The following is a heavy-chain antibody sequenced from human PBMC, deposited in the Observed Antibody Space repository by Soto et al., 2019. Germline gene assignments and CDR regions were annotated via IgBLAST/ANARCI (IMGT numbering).Heavy chain of an antibody. D-gene: IGHD4-17*01. CDR1: GFTFSSYG. CDR3: AKPTPVTTDYFDY. V-gene: IGHV3-30*18. Sequence: GGSLRLSCAASGFTFSSYGMNWVRQAPGKGLEWVAVISYDGSNKYYADSVKGRFTISRDNSKNTLYLQMNSLRAEDTAVYYCAKPTPVTTDYFDYWGQGTLVTVSS. J-gene: IGHJ4*02. CDR2: ISYDGSNK.